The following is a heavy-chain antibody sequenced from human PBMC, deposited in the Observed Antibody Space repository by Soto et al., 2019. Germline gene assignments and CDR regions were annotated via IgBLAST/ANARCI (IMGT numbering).Heavy chain of an antibody. CDR2: ISAYNGNT. CDR3: ARGIYYYDSSGYPTFYYYGMDV. CDR1: GYTFTSYG. Sequence: QVQLVQSGAEVKKPGASVKVSCKASGYTFTSYGISWVRQAPGQGLEWMGWISAYNGNTNYAQKLQGRVTMTTDTSTSTAYMELRSLRSDDTAVYYCARGIYYYDSSGYPTFYYYGMDVWGPGTTVTVSS. V-gene: IGHV1-18*01. D-gene: IGHD3-22*01. J-gene: IGHJ6*02.